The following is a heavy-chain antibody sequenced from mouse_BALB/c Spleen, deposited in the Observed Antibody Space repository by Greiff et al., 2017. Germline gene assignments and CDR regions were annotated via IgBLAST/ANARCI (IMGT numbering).Heavy chain of an antibody. D-gene: IGHD3-2*02. J-gene: IGHJ4*01. CDR2: ISSDSSTI. V-gene: IGHV5-17*02. CDR1: GFTFSSFG. CDR3: ARRLRPYYAMDY. Sequence: DVHLVESGGGLVQPGGSRKLSCAASGFTFSSFGMHWVRQAPEKGLEWVAYISSDSSTIYYADTVKGRFTISRDNPKNTLFLQMTSLRSEDTAMYYCARRLRPYYAMDYWGQGTSVTVSS.